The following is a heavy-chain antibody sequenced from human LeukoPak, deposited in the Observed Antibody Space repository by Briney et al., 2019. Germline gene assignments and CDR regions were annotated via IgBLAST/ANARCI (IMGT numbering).Heavy chain of an antibody. CDR1: GFTFSSYA. D-gene: IGHD1-7*01. CDR2: ISGSGGSA. CDR3: AKATGTTWNYYYYMDV. Sequence: PGGSLRLSCAASGFTFSSYAMSWVRQAPGKGLEWVSAISGSGGSAYYADSVKGRFTISRDNSKNTLYLQMNSLRAEDTAVYYCAKATGTTWNYYYYMDVWGKGTTVTVSS. V-gene: IGHV3-23*01. J-gene: IGHJ6*03.